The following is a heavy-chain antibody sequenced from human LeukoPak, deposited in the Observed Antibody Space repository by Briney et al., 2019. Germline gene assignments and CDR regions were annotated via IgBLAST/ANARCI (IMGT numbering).Heavy chain of an antibody. D-gene: IGHD3-10*01. CDR2: IYYSGST. CDR3: VRDSHYYGSGSYGY. J-gene: IGHJ4*02. V-gene: IGHV4-39*07. CDR1: GGSISSSSYY. Sequence: SETLSLTCTVSGGSISSSSYYWGWIRQPPGKGLEWIGSIYYSGSTYYNPSLKSRVTISVDTSKNQFSLKLSSVTAADTAVYYCVRDSHYYGSGSYGYWGQGTLVTVSS.